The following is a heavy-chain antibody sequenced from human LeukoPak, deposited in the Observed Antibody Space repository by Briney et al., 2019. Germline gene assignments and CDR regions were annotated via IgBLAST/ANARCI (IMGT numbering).Heavy chain of an antibody. CDR2: INHSGST. CDR3: ARLFSGARDDYGDYPYYFDY. Sequence: PSETLSLTCAVYGGSFSGYYWSWIRQPPGKGLEWIGEINHSGSTNYDPSLKSRVTISVDTSKNQFSLKLSSVTAADTAVYYCARLFSGARDDYGDYPYYFDYWGQGTLVTVSS. V-gene: IGHV4-34*01. D-gene: IGHD4-17*01. CDR1: GGSFSGYY. J-gene: IGHJ4*02.